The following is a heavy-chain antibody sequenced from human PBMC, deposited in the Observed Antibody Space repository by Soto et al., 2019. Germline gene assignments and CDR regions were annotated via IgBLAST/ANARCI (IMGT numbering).Heavy chain of an antibody. V-gene: IGHV3-73*02. J-gene: IGHJ4*02. CDR1: GLLFSGSA. D-gene: IGHD1-1*01. Sequence: EMQLVESGGGLVQPGGSLKLSCAASGLLFSGSAIHWVRQASGKGLEWVGRIRSKTNSYATAYAASLKGRFTIARDDSKNTAYLQITSLKAEETGVHFCTGTTGGYLDYWGQGTLVTVSS. CDR3: TGTTGGYLDY. CDR2: IRSKTNSYAT.